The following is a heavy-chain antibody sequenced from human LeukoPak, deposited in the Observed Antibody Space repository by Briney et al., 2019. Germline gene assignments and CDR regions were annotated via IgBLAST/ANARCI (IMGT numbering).Heavy chain of an antibody. CDR3: ARECATMVRGVIRNWFDP. CDR2: ISSSGSTI. CDR1: GFTFSDYY. D-gene: IGHD3-10*01. Sequence: GGSLRLSCAASGFTFSDYYMSWIRQAPGKGLEGVSYISSSGSTIYYADSVKGRFTISRDNAKNSLYLQMNSLRAEDTAVYYCARECATMVRGVIRNWFDPWGQGTLVTVSS. J-gene: IGHJ5*02. V-gene: IGHV3-11*01.